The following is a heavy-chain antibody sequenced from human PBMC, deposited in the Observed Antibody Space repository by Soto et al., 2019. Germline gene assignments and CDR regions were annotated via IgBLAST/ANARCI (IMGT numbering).Heavy chain of an antibody. D-gene: IGHD3-22*01. CDR1: GFTFSNYA. J-gene: IGHJ3*02. V-gene: IGHV3-30-3*01. Sequence: VQLVESGGGVVQPGRSLRLSCAASGFTFSNYAMHWVRQAPGKGLEWVAVISYDGSNKYYADSVRGRFTISRDNSKNTLYLQMNSLRAEDTAIYYCARGGITMNAFDIWGQGTMVTVSS. CDR3: ARGGITMNAFDI. CDR2: ISYDGSNK.